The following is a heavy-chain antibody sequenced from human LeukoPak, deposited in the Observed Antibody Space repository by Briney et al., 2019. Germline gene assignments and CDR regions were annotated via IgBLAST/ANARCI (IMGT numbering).Heavy chain of an antibody. CDR3: AEVHCISTNCNHIWTYFDY. CDR2: ITVNNGYT. D-gene: IGHD2-2*01. Sequence: EASVKVSCKAAGYTFTSHGFIWLRQAPGQGLEWMEWITVNNGYTKYAQELQGRVTMTTDTSTSTAYMELRSLRSDDTAVYYCAEVHCISTNCNHIWTYFDYWGQGTLVTVSS. J-gene: IGHJ4*02. CDR1: GYTFTSHG. V-gene: IGHV1-18*01.